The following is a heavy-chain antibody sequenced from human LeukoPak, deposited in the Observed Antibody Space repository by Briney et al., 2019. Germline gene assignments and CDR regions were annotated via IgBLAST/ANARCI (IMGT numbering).Heavy chain of an antibody. CDR1: GFTFSSYA. D-gene: IGHD5-18*01. CDR2: ISGSGGST. V-gene: IGHV3-23*01. Sequence: GGSLRLSCAASGFTFSSYAMSWVRQAPGKELEWVSAISGSGGSTYYADSVKGRFTISRDNSKNTLYLQMNSLRAEDTAVYYCAKEEENSYGFTAPFDYWGQGTLVTVSS. J-gene: IGHJ4*02. CDR3: AKEEENSYGFTAPFDY.